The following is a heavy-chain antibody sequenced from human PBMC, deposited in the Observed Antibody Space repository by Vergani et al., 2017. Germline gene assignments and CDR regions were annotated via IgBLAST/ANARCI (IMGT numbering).Heavy chain of an antibody. J-gene: IGHJ6*02. CDR1: GYTFSNYY. V-gene: IGHV1-46*01. CDR2: INPSGGHT. Sequence: QVQVVQSGAEVKKSGASVKVSCKTSGYTFSNYYMHWVRQAPGQGLEWMGIINPSGGHTNYAQKFQGRVTMTRDTSTSTVYMELSSLRSEDTAIYYCARDRGGRGSSYYYGMDVWGQGTTVTVSS. CDR3: ARDRGGRGSSYYYGMDV. D-gene: IGHD2-15*01.